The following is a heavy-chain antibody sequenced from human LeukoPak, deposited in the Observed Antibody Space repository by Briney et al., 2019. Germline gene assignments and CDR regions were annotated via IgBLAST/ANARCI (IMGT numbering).Heavy chain of an antibody. CDR2: INHSGST. V-gene: IGHV4-34*01. Sequence: SETLSLTCAVYGGSFSGYYWSWIRQPPGKGLEWIGEINHSGSTNYNPSLKSRVTISVDTSKNQFSLKLSSVTAADTAVYYCARGFSHWGQGTLVTVSS. CDR1: GGSFSGYY. J-gene: IGHJ4*02. CDR3: ARGFSH.